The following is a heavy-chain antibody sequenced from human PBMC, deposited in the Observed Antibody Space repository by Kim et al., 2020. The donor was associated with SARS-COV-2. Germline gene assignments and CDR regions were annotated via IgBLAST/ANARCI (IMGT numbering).Heavy chain of an antibody. D-gene: IGHD2-2*03. J-gene: IGHJ4*02. CDR2: IYTSGST. CDR3: AREWMAPSHFDY. V-gene: IGHV4-61*02. Sequence: SETLSLTCTVSGGSISSGSYYWSWIRQPAGKGLEWIGRIYTSGSTNYNPSLKSRVTISVDTSKNQFSLKLSSVTAADTAVYYCAREWMAPSHFDYWGQGTLVTVSS. CDR1: GGSISSGSYY.